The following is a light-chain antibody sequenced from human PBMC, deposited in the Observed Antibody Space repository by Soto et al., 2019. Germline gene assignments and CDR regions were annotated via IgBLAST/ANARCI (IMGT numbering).Light chain of an antibody. J-gene: IGKJ2*01. CDR1: QSVSSSY. Sequence: EIVLTQSPGTLSLSPGERATLSCRASQSVSSSYLAWYQHKPGQAPRLLIYGASSRATGIPDRFSGSGSGTDFTLTISRLEPEDFAVYYCQQYGSPPHTFGQGTELEIK. V-gene: IGKV3-20*01. CDR2: GAS. CDR3: QQYGSPPHT.